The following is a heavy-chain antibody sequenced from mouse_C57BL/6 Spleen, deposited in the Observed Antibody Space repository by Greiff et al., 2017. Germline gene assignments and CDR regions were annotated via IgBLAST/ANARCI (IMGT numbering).Heavy chain of an antibody. V-gene: IGHV1-78*01. CDR1: GYTFTDHT. J-gene: IGHJ4*01. CDR3: ARRYGPYYYAMDY. Sequence: VKLVESDAELVKPGASVKISCKVSGYTFTDHTIHWMKQRPEQGLEWIGYIYPRDGSTKYNEKFKGKATLTADKSSSTAYMQLNSLTSEDSAVYFCARRYGPYYYAMDYWGQGTSVTVSS. CDR2: IYPRDGST. D-gene: IGHD1-1*02.